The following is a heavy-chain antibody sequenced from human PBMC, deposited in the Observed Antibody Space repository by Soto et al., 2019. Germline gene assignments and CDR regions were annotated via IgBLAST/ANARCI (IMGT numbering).Heavy chain of an antibody. CDR1: GFTFSSYW. CDR2: IKQDGSEK. J-gene: IGHJ4*02. V-gene: IGHV3-7*01. D-gene: IGHD4-17*01. CDR3: ARALTTVTTRGGVGY. Sequence: EVQLVESGGGLVQPGGSLRLSCAASGFTFSSYWMSWVRQAPGKGLEWVANIKQDGSEKYYVDSVKGRFTISRDNAKNSLYLQMNSLGAEDTAVYYCARALTTVTTRGGVGYWGQGTLVTVSS.